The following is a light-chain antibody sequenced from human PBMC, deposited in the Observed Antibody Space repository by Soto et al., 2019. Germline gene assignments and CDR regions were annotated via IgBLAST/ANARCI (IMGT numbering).Light chain of an antibody. CDR1: QSIGNY. J-gene: IGKJ2*01. CDR2: DTS. Sequence: DIQMTQSPSSLSASVGDRVTITCRASQSIGNYLHWYQHIPGKAPKLLIYDTSILHIGVPSRFSGSGSVTHFNLTISSLRPEDIAPSYGQQSFTTANSFGQGTKLEI. CDR3: QQSFTTANS. V-gene: IGKV1-39*01.